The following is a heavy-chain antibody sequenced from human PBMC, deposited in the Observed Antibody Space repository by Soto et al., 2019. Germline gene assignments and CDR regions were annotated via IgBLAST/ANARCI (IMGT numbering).Heavy chain of an antibody. CDR2: ISDTGSG. Sequence: QVQLQESGPGLVKTSETLAVTCTVSGGSVSSGSYYWSWIRQPPGKGLEWVGCISDTGSGAYNPPLKSRVTIAVHTSERQFSLRLNSVTAADTAVYYCARAHSGYDPLGVVVWGQGTTVTVSS. D-gene: IGHD5-12*01. V-gene: IGHV4-61*01. J-gene: IGHJ6*02. CDR3: ARAHSGYDPLGVVV. CDR1: GGSVSSGSYY.